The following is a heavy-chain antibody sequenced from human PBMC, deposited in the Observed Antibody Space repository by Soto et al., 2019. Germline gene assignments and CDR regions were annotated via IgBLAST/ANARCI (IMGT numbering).Heavy chain of an antibody. CDR1: GGSISSYY. CDR2: IYYSGST. J-gene: IGHJ6*03. V-gene: IGHV4-59*12. D-gene: IGHD3-3*01. Sequence: SETLSLTYTVSGGSISSYYWSWIRQPPGKGLEWIGYIYYSGSTYYNPSLKSRVTISVDTSKNQFSLKLSSVTAADTAVYYCARLTRDTIFGVVIKPHYYMDVWGKGTTVTVSS. CDR3: ARLTRDTIFGVVIKPHYYMDV.